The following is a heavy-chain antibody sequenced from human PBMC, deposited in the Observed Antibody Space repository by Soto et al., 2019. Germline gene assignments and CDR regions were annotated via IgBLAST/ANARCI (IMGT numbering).Heavy chain of an antibody. V-gene: IGHV4-31*03. J-gene: IGHJ5*02. CDR3: ARSVLRYFDWTNPNWFDP. D-gene: IGHD3-9*01. CDR1: GGSISSGGYY. Sequence: QVQLRESGPGLVKPSQTLSLTCTVSGGSISSGGYYWSWIRQHPGKGLEWIGYIYYSGSTYYNPSLKSRVTISVDTSKNQFSLKLSSVTAADTAVYYCARSVLRYFDWTNPNWFDPWGQGTLVTVSS. CDR2: IYYSGST.